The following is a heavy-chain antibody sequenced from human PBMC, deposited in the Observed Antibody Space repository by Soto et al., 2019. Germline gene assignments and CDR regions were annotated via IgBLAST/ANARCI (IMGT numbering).Heavy chain of an antibody. V-gene: IGHV3-23*01. CDR2: VSIGGST. CDR1: GFTFSSYA. CDR3: AKRRGAGGHFDY. D-gene: IGHD2-15*01. Sequence: DVQLLESGGGLVQPEGSLRLSCAASGFTFSSYAMGWVRQGPGKGLEWVAVVSIGGSTHYADSVRGRFTISRDNSKNTLASPMNSLTAEDTAVYFCAKRRGAGGHFDYWGQGALVTVSS. J-gene: IGHJ4*02.